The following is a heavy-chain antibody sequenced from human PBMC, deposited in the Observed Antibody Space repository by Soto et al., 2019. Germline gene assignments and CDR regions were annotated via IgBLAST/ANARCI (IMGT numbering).Heavy chain of an antibody. CDR1: GYKFTSYL. J-gene: IGHJ5*02. Sequence: GESLKISFRTSGYKFTSYLIAWVRQMPGKSLEWMGIIFPSDSDTRYSPSFQGQVTISADRSTSTVFLQWASLKASDTAVYFCARKDKRRYFNWLDPWGLGTLVPV. V-gene: IGHV5-51*01. D-gene: IGHD1-26*01. CDR3: ARKDKRRYFNWLDP. CDR2: IFPSDSDT.